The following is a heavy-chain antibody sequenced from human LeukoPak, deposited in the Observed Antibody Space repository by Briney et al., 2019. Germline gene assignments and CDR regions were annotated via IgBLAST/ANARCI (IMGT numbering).Heavy chain of an antibody. CDR2: ISSSSSTI. CDR3: ARIPYSSSSGY. D-gene: IGHD6-6*01. CDR1: GFTFSSYS. Sequence: PGGSLRLSCVASGFTFSSYSMNWVRQAPGKGLEWVSYISSSSSTIYYADSVKGRFTISRDNAKNSLYLQMNSLRAEGTAVYYCARIPYSSSSGYWGQGTLVTVSS. V-gene: IGHV3-48*01. J-gene: IGHJ4*02.